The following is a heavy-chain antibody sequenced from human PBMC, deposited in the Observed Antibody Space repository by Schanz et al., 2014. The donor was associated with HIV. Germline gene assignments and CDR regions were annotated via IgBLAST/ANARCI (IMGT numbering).Heavy chain of an antibody. CDR2: ISYDGSKK. J-gene: IGHJ4*02. Sequence: QVQLVESGGGVVQPGWSLRLSCVASGFTFSSYGMHWVRQSPGKGLEWMAVISYDGSKKYYADSVKGRFTISRDNSKNRVFLQMNSLSTEDAAVYHCARSQKGTSCCSPLDFWGQGTPVTV. CDR1: GFTFSSYG. CDR3: ARSQKGTSCCSPLDF. V-gene: IGHV3-30*03. D-gene: IGHD2-2*01.